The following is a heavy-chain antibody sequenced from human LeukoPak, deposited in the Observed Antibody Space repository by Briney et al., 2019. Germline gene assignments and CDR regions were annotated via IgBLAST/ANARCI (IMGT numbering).Heavy chain of an antibody. Sequence: GGSLRLSCAASGFTFSSYGMHWVRQAPGKGLGWESVISYDGSNKYYEDSVKGRFTISRDNSKNTLYLQMNSLRAEDTAVYYCAKDLGYCSGGSCYRFDYWGQGTLVTVSS. CDR2: ISYDGSNK. J-gene: IGHJ4*02. CDR1: GFTFSSYG. CDR3: AKDLGYCSGGSCYRFDY. D-gene: IGHD2-15*01. V-gene: IGHV3-30*18.